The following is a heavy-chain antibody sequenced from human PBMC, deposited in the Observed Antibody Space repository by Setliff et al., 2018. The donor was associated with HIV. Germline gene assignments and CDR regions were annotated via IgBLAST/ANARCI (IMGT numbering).Heavy chain of an antibody. Sequence: ASVKVSCKASGGSFRRFAITWVRQAPGQRLEWMGTIIPIFGTTNSAQKFQGRVTFTADESTSTAYMDLSSLRSEDTAVYYFARGGNWTPLDYWGQGTLVTVSS. CDR3: ARGGNWTPLDY. CDR2: IIPIFGTT. V-gene: IGHV1-69*13. D-gene: IGHD1-20*01. CDR1: GGSFRRFA. J-gene: IGHJ4*02.